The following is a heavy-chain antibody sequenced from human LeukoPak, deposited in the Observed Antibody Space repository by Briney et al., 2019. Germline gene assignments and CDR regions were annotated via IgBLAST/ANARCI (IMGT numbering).Heavy chain of an antibody. CDR1: GYTFTSYY. V-gene: IGHV1-2*02. CDR3: ARGGGGLAY. J-gene: IGHJ4*02. Sequence: ASVKVSCKASGYTFTSYYMHWVRQAPGQGLEWMGWINPNSGGTNYAQKFQGRVTMTRDTSISTACMELTSLTSDDTAVYFCARGGGGLAYWGPGTLVTVSS. D-gene: IGHD2-15*01. CDR2: INPNSGGT.